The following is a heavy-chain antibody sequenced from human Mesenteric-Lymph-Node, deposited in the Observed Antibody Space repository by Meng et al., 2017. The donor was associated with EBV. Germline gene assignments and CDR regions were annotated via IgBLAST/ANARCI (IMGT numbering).Heavy chain of an antibody. CDR1: GYTFASYV. CDR2: ISGYNGNT. D-gene: IGHD2-15*01. V-gene: IGHV1-18*01. Sequence: QVQLLKSGAEVKKPGASVKVSCKASGYTFASYVMNWVRQAPGQGLEWMGWISGYNGNTNYAQKFQGRVTMTKDTSTGTAYMELRSLRSDDTALYFCARDATDCSGGSCYRILDFWGQGTLVTVSS. J-gene: IGHJ4*02. CDR3: ARDATDCSGGSCYRILDF.